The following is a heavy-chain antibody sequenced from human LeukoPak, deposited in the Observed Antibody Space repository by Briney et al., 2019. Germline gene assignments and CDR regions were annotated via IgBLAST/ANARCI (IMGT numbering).Heavy chain of an antibody. Sequence: QSGGSLRLSCAASGFTLSGYFMSWVRQAPGEGLEWVASIKGDGSEEYYVDSVKGRFTISRDNAKNSLYLQMNSLRAEDTAVYYCARDRGWRSSGYYLYYFDFWGQGTLVTVSS. J-gene: IGHJ4*02. CDR3: ARDRGWRSSGYYLYYFDF. V-gene: IGHV3-7*01. D-gene: IGHD3-22*01. CDR1: GFTLSGYF. CDR2: IKGDGSEE.